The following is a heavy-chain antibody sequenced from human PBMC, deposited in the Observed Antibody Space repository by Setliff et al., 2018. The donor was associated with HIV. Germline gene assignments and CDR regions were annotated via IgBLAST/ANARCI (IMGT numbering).Heavy chain of an antibody. V-gene: IGHV4-39*01. D-gene: IGHD2-15*01. CDR1: GGSISGSSYY. J-gene: IGHJ6*03. CDR3: ARSLAYCSGGGCSSGNYYYMDV. CDR2: IFHAGST. Sequence: SETLSLTCTVSGGSISGSSYYWGWIRQSPEKGLEWIGSIFHAGSTYYNPSLKSRVTLSVDTSENQYSLKLTSLIAADTAVYYCARSLAYCSGGGCSSGNYYYMDVWGKGTTAT.